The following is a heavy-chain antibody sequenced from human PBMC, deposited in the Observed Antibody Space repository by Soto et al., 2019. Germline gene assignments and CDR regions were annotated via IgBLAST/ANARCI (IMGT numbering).Heavy chain of an antibody. CDR3: ATARGRSNWVNYYGLDV. CDR2: ITYDGTYS. J-gene: IGHJ6*02. Sequence: EQLVESGGGVVQPGRSLRLSCVGSGFDFRHFCMHWVRQAPGKGLEWVALITYDGTYSHYADVVKGRFTIARDDDTATVSLQMDNLTPEDTALYYCATARGRSNWVNYYGLDVWGQGTTVTVSS. V-gene: IGHV3-30*03. D-gene: IGHD1-1*01. CDR1: GFDFRHFC.